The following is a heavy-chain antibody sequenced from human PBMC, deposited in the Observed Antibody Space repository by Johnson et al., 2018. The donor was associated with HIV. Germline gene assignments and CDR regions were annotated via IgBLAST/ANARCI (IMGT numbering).Heavy chain of an antibody. CDR1: GFTFSNAW. V-gene: IGHV3-15*01. D-gene: IGHD3-22*01. Sequence: EVQLVESGGGVVRPGGSLRLSCAASGFTFSNAWMSWVRQAPGTGLEWVGRIKSKTDGGTTDYAAPVKGRLNISRDDSKNTLYLQMNSLKTEDTAVYYCTYPSPDYDSSGYPDAFDIWGQGTMVTVSS. J-gene: IGHJ3*02. CDR3: TYPSPDYDSSGYPDAFDI. CDR2: IKSKTDGGTT.